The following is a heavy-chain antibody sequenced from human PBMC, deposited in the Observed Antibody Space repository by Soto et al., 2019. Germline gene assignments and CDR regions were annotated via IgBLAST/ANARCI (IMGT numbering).Heavy chain of an antibody. J-gene: IGHJ6*03. Sequence: SETLSLTCTVSGGSISSYYWSWIRQPPGKGLEWIGYIYYSGSTNYNPSLKSRVTISVDTSKNQFSLKLSAVTAADTAVYYCARDTPIWGSYRYDYYYYMDVWGKGTTVTVSS. CDR2: IYYSGST. CDR1: GGSISSYY. V-gene: IGHV4-59*12. D-gene: IGHD3-16*02. CDR3: ARDTPIWGSYRYDYYYYMDV.